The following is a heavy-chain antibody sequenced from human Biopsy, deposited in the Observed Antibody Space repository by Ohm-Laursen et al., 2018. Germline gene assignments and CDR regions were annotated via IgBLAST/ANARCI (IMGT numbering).Heavy chain of an antibody. CDR2: INIDGSGT. J-gene: IGHJ6*02. Sequence: SLRLSCTASGFTFTSYWIHWVRQAPGKGLVWVSRINIDGSGTKYADSVKGRFTVSRDNAKNSLYLQMNSLSAEDTAVYFCASLGLVWFGELLSVPFGMDVWGQGTTVTVSS. V-gene: IGHV3-74*03. D-gene: IGHD3-10*01. CDR3: ASLGLVWFGELLSVPFGMDV. CDR1: GFTFTSYW.